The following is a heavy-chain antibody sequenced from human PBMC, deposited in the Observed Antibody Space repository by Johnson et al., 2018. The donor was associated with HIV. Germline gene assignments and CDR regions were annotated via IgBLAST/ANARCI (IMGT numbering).Heavy chain of an antibody. J-gene: IGHJ3*02. Sequence: QVQLVESGGGVVQPGRSVRLSCAASGLNFSDYGMHWVRQAPGKGLEWVAVISFDGSTEYYADSVKGRFTISRDNSKNTLYLQMKRLRVEDTAVYYCARGRITMIVVDLRGGGFDIWGQGTMVTVSS. CDR3: ARGRITMIVVDLRGGGFDI. D-gene: IGHD3-22*01. CDR1: GLNFSDYG. V-gene: IGHV3-30*04. CDR2: ISFDGSTE.